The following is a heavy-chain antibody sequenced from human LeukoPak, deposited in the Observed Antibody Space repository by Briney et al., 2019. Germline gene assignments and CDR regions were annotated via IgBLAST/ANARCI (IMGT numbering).Heavy chain of an antibody. J-gene: IGHJ6*02. CDR2: IDKSVSST. CDR3: ARERGGEGIQEWLSNGYYYGFDV. Sequence: GGSLRLSCVASGFTFSAYSLSWIRQTPAKGLEWLSNIDKSVSSTFYADSVKGRFTISRDDARNSLYLQMSSLTDEDSAVYYCARERGGEGIQEWLSNGYYYGFDVWGQGTTVIVSS. V-gene: IGHV3-11*01. D-gene: IGHD2-8*01. CDR1: GFTFSAYS.